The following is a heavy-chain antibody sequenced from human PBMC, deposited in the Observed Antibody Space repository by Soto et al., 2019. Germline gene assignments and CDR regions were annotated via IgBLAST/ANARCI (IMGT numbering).Heavy chain of an antibody. J-gene: IGHJ4*02. V-gene: IGHV4-59*01. CDR1: GGSISSYY. CDR2: IYYSGST. D-gene: IGHD6-19*01. CDR3: ARDHRYSSGEGCFDY. Sequence: PSETLSLTCTVSGGSISSYYWSWIRQPPGKGLEWVGYIYYSGSTNYNPSLKSRVTISVDTSKNQFSLKLSSVTAADTAVYYCARDHRYSSGEGCFDYWGQGTLVTVSS.